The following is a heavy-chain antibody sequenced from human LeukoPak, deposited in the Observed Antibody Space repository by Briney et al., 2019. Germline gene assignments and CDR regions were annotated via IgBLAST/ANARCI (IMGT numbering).Heavy chain of an antibody. D-gene: IGHD3-3*01. CDR3: ARDIQYYDFWSGYQPYYYYYYGMDV. V-gene: IGHV3-7*01. CDR1: GFTFSHYW. Sequence: GGSLRLSCAASGFTFSHYWMTWVRQAPGKGLEWVANVKEDGSQKTYVDSVKGRFTISRDNAKNSLFLQMNNVRADDTAVYYCARDIQYYDFWSGYQPYYYYYYGMDVWGQGTTVTVSS. J-gene: IGHJ6*02. CDR2: VKEDGSQK.